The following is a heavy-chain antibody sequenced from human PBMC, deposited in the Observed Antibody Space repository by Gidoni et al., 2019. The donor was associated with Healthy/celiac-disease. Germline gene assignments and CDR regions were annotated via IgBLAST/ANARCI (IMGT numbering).Heavy chain of an antibody. CDR1: GFTFSSYA. J-gene: IGHJ4*02. Sequence: EVQLLESGGGLVQPGGSLRLSCAASGFTFSSYAMSWVRQAPGKGLEWVSAISGSGVSTYYADSVKGRFTISRDNSKNTLYLQMNSLRAEDTAVYYCAMYYDYVWGSYRFPFDYWGQGTLVTVSS. V-gene: IGHV3-23*01. D-gene: IGHD3-16*02. CDR2: ISGSGVST. CDR3: AMYYDYVWGSYRFPFDY.